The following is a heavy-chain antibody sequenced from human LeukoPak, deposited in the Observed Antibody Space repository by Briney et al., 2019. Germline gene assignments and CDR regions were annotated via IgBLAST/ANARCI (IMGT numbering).Heavy chain of an antibody. CDR2: IRGSGRST. CDR3: VKDPCGNPPFDC. Sequence: GGALRLSCAASGFIFRNYDRRSVRQAPGKGLEWDSAIRGSGRSTHYADPVKGRVTISSDNSKKTRDLQMDSLRDDHTSVYICVKDPCGNPPFDCWGQGALVTVSS. CDR1: GFIFRNYD. V-gene: IGHV3-23*01. D-gene: IGHD4-23*01. J-gene: IGHJ4*02.